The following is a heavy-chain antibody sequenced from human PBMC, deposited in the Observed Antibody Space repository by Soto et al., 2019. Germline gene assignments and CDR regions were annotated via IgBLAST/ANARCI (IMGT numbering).Heavy chain of an antibody. V-gene: IGHV3-23*01. J-gene: IGHJ5*02. Sequence: GGSLRLSCAASGFTFSNYAMSWVRQAPGKGLEWVSAISGSGGSTYYADSVKGRFTISRDNSKNTLYLQMNSLRAEDTAVYYCAAVANIVVVPAALNWFDPWGQGTLVTSPQ. CDR2: ISGSGGST. CDR3: AAVANIVVVPAALNWFDP. D-gene: IGHD2-2*01. CDR1: GFTFSNYA.